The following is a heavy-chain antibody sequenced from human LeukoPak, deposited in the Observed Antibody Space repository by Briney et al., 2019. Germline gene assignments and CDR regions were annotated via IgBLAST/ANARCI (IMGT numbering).Heavy chain of an antibody. J-gene: IGHJ4*02. CDR1: LDFTTSNF. V-gene: IGHV4-4*02. Sequence: SETLSLTCTVSLDFTTSNFWSWVRQPPGKGLEWIEEIHRSGSPNYNPSLQSRVTISIDRSRNQIVLELSSVTAADTAVYYCAREILGGFNPGAYWGQGTLVTVSS. CDR3: AREILGGFNPGAY. D-gene: IGHD1-14*01. CDR2: IHRSGSP.